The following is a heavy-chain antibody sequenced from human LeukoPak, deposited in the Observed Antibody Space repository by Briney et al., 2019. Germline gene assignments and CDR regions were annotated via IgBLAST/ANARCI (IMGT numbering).Heavy chain of an antibody. V-gene: IGHV3-23*01. D-gene: IGHD3-9*01. CDR2: ISAGGGTT. CDR1: GFTFSSFA. CDR3: AKWGDYDVLTGYYVSDY. J-gene: IGHJ4*02. Sequence: GGSLRLSCAASGFTFSSFAMSWVRQAPGKGLEWVSAISAGGGTTYYADSVKGRFTISRDNSKNTVFLQMNSLRAEDTAVYYCAKWGDYDVLTGYYVSDYWGQGTLVTVSS.